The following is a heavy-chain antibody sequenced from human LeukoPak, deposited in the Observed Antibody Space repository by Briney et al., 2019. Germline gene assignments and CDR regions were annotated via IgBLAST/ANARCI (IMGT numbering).Heavy chain of an antibody. J-gene: IGHJ4*02. V-gene: IGHV3-11*06. CDR3: ASASYDYVWGSYRLFDY. D-gene: IGHD3-16*02. CDR1: GFTSNDYY. CDR2: ISSTSRLT. Sequence: GGSLRLSCAASGFTSNDYYLSWIRQAPGKGLEWASYISSTSRLTNYADSVKGRFTIFRDNAKNSLYLQMNSLRAEDTAVYYCASASYDYVWGSYRLFDYWGQGTLVTVSS.